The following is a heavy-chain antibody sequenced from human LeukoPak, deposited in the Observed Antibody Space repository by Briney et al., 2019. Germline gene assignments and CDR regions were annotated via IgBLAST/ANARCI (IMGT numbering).Heavy chain of an antibody. CDR1: GFTFSSYA. CDR3: AKDYGGNDAFDI. V-gene: IGHV3-23*01. Sequence: GGSLRLSCVASGFTFSSYAMTWVRQAPGKGLEWVSGISGSGGSTYYADSVKGRFTISRDNSKNTLYLQMNSLRAEDTAVYYCAKDYGGNDAFDIWGQGTMVTVSS. J-gene: IGHJ3*02. D-gene: IGHD3-16*01. CDR2: ISGSGGST.